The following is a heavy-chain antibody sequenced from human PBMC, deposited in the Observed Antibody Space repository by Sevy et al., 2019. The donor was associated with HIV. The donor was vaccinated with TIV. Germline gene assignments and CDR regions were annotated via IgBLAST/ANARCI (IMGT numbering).Heavy chain of an antibody. V-gene: IGHV3-48*03. CDR2: ISSSGSSI. J-gene: IGHJ5*02. CDR3: TINGVAIDNGFDH. Sequence: GGSLRLSCAASGFTFSSYDMNWVRQAPGKGLEWVSRISSSGSSIYYADSVKGRFTISRDNAKNSLNLQMNSLRAEDTAVDYCTINGVAIDNGFDHWGQGTLVTVSS. CDR1: GFTFSSYD. D-gene: IGHD2-8*01.